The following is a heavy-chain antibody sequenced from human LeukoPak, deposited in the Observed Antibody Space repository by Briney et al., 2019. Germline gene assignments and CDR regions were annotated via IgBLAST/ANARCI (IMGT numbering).Heavy chain of an antibody. Sequence: SESLSLTCAVYGGSFSGYYWSWIRKPPGKGLEWIGDINHSGSTNYTEDLKSRVTISVDTSKNQFSLKLSSVTAADTAVYYCASGHSSSSYWGQGTMVTVS. CDR1: GGSFSGYY. CDR3: ASGHSSSSY. V-gene: IGHV4-34*01. J-gene: IGHJ4*02. CDR2: INHSGST. D-gene: IGHD6-13*01.